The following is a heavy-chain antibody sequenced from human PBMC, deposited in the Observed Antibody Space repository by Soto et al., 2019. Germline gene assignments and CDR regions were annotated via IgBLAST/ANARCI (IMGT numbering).Heavy chain of an antibody. D-gene: IGHD3-10*01. CDR2: INHSGST. J-gene: IGHJ6*02. CDR1: GGSFSGWY. V-gene: IGHV4-34*01. CDR3: ARVSGIYYYGMDV. Sequence: PSESLSLTCSPYGGSFSGWYWRWIRQPPGKGLEWIGEINHSGSTNYNPSLKSRVTISVDTSKNQFSLKLSSVTAADTAVYYCARVSGIYYYGMDVWGQGTTVT.